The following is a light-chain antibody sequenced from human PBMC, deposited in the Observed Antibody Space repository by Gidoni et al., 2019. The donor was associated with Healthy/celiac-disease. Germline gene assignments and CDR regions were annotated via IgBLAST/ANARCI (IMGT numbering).Light chain of an antibody. CDR2: WAS. CDR3: QQYYSTPNT. J-gene: IGKJ2*01. Sequence: DIVMTQSPDSLAVPLGERATINCKSSQSVLYSSNNTNYLAWYQQKPGQPPKLLIYWASTRESGVPDRFSGSGSGTDFTLTISSLQAEDVAVYYCQQYYSTPNTFGQGTKLEIK. V-gene: IGKV4-1*01. CDR1: QSVLYSSNNTNY.